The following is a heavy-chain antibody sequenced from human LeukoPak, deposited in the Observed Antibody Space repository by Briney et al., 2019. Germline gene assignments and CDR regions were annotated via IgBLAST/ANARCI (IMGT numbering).Heavy chain of an antibody. D-gene: IGHD5-18*01. CDR2: ISTSSSYI. V-gene: IGHV3-21*01. CDR3: ARPVDTAMVSSHRY. CDR1: GFTLSSYS. J-gene: IGHJ4*02. Sequence: SGGSLRLSCAASGFTLSSYSMHWVRQAPGKGLEWVSSISTSSSYIYYADSVKGRFTISRDNAKNSLYLQMNSLRAEDTAVYYCARPVDTAMVSSHRYWGQGTLVTVSS.